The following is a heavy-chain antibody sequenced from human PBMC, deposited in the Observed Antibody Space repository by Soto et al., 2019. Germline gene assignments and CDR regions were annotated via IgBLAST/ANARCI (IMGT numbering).Heavy chain of an antibody. D-gene: IGHD3-10*01. Sequence: QVTLKESGPVLVKPTETLTLTCTVSGFSLSNARMGVSWIRQPPGKALEWLAHIFPNDDNSYSTSLKSRLTISKDTSKSQVVLTMTNMDLVDTATDYCALTLITMVRKDAFDIWGQGTMVTVSS. J-gene: IGHJ3*02. CDR1: GFSLSNARMG. CDR2: IFPNDDN. V-gene: IGHV2-26*01. CDR3: ALTLITMVRKDAFDI.